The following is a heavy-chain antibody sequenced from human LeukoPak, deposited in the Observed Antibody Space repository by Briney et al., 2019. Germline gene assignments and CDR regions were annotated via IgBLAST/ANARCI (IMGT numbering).Heavy chain of an antibody. CDR2: IIPILGIA. CDR3: ARHLPDGCPMTFDP. J-gene: IGHJ5*02. V-gene: IGHV1-69*04. D-gene: IGHD5-24*01. CDR1: GGTFSSYA. Sequence: SVKVSCKASGGTFSSYAISWVRQASGQGLEWMGRIIPILGIANYAQKFQGRVTITADKSTSTAYMELSSLRSEDTAVYYCARHLPDGCPMTFDPWGQGTPVTVSS.